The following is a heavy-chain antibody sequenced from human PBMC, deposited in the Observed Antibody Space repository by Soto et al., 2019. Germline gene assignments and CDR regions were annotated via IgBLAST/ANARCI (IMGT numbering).Heavy chain of an antibody. CDR2: IYWHDDK. D-gene: IGHD3-3*01. CDR3: AHRVLRTVFGLVTPTAFYFDF. J-gene: IGHJ4*02. Sequence: QITLNESGPTLVKPRQPLTLTCTFSGFSLSTSGVGVGWIRQSPGKAPQWLALIYWHDDKRYSPSLKSRLTLPQDTSKNLVVLRMADLDSADTATYYCAHRVLRTVFGLVTPTAFYFDFWGQGTPVAVSS. CDR1: GFSLSTSGVG. V-gene: IGHV2-5*01.